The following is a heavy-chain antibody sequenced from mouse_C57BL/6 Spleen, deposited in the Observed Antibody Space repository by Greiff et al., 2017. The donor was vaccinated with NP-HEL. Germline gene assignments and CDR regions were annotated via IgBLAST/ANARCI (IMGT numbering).Heavy chain of an antibody. Sequence: EVKLVESGGGLVKPGGSLKLSCAASGFTFSSYAMSWVRQTPEKRLEWVATISDGGSYTYYPDNVKGRFTISRDNAKNNLYLQMSHLKSDDTAMYYCARGGGAGPWYFDVWGTGTTVTVSS. V-gene: IGHV5-4*03. CDR1: GFTFSSYA. CDR2: ISDGGSYT. CDR3: ARGGGAGPWYFDV. J-gene: IGHJ1*03.